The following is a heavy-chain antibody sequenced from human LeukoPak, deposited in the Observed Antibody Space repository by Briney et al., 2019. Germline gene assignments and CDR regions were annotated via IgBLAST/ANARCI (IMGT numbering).Heavy chain of an antibody. CDR3: ATDSNDYGDY. J-gene: IGHJ4*02. CDR1: GFTFSSYG. Sequence: GGSLRLSCAASGFTFSSYGMSWVRQAPGKGLEWVSAISGSGGSTYYADSVKGRFTISRDNSHNTLYLQMNSLRTKDTAVYYCATDSNDYGDYWGQGTLVTVSS. CDR2: ISGSGGST. D-gene: IGHD2-21*02. V-gene: IGHV3-23*01.